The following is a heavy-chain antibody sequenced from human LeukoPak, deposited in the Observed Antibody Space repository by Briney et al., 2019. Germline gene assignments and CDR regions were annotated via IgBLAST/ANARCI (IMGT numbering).Heavy chain of an antibody. V-gene: IGHV1-69*04. Sequence: SVKVSCKASGGTFSSYAISWVRQGPGQGLEWMGRIIPIFGIANYAQKFQGRVTITADKSTSTAYMELSSLRSEDTAVYYCARDWLDYGGGFDYWGQGTLVTVSS. CDR2: IIPIFGIA. CDR3: ARDWLDYGGGFDY. J-gene: IGHJ4*02. D-gene: IGHD4-23*01. CDR1: GGTFSSYA.